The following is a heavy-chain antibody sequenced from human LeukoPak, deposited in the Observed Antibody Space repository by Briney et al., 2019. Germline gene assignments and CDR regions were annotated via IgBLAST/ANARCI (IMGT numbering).Heavy chain of an antibody. V-gene: IGHV3-74*01. CDR1: GFTFSSYW. J-gene: IGHJ3*02. CDR2: INSDGSST. Sequence: GGSLRLACAASGFTFSSYWMHWVRQAPGKGLVWVSRINSDGSSTSYADSVKGRLTISRDNAKNTLYLQMNSLRAEDTAVYYCARGGDGYNRWAFDIWGQGTMVTVSS. CDR3: ARGGDGYNRWAFDI. D-gene: IGHD5-24*01.